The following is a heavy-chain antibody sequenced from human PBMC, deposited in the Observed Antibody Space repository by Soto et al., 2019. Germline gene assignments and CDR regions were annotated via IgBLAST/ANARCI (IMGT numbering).Heavy chain of an antibody. CDR1: GFTFSAYA. Sequence: EGQLVESGGDLVKPGGSLRLSCAASGFTFSAYAFNWVRQAPGKGLEWVSTIHSSPGDTYYADSAKGRFTIYRHNTKNSFGLQMNSLRAEGTAVYYCARAVDLYTPARLLYFAMDVWGQGTTVTVSS. CDR2: IHSSPGDT. J-gene: IGHJ6*02. D-gene: IGHD6-6*01. V-gene: IGHV3-21*06. CDR3: ARAVDLYTPARLLYFAMDV.